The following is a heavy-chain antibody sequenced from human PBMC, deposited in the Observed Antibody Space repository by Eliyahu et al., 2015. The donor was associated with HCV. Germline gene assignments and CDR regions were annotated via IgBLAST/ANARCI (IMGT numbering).Heavy chain of an antibody. D-gene: IGHD1-26*01. CDR2: INQDGSEK. J-gene: IGHJ4*02. CDR1: GXTFTNHW. V-gene: IGHV3-7*01. CDR3: ARPGSYYQAPFDN. Sequence: EVQVVESGGGLVQPGGSLRXSXXAXGXTFTNHWMIWRRQXPGKGLEGVANINQDGSEKYYVDSVKGRFTISRDNAKNALYLQMNDLRAEDTGVYYCARPGSYYQAPFDNWGQGTLVTVSS.